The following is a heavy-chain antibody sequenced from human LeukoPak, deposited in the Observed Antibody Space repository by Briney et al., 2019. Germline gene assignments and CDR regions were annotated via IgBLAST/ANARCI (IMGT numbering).Heavy chain of an antibody. D-gene: IGHD3-22*01. J-gene: IGHJ4*02. CDR1: GGSISSYY. Sequence: PSETLSFTCTVSGGSISSYYWSWIRQPPGKGLEWIGYIYYSGTTNYNPSLKSRVTISVDTSKNQFSLKPSSVTAADTAVYYCARDYYDSSGYVEYWGQGTLVTVSS. V-gene: IGHV4-59*12. CDR2: IYYSGTT. CDR3: ARDYYDSSGYVEY.